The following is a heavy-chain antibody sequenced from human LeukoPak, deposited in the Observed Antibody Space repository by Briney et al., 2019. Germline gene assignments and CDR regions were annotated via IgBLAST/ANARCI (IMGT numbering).Heavy chain of an antibody. CDR2: IGGDGIA. D-gene: IGHD3-16*01. J-gene: IGHJ4*02. V-gene: IGHV3-69-1*01. Sequence: GGSLRLSCVASGFTFTDHPMNWVRQARGKGLEWISYIGGDGIAFYADSVKGRFTASKDDARKSMYLQMNSLRVEDTAVYYCAKDRANWAIDDWGQGTQVTVSS. CDR1: GFTFTDHP. CDR3: AKDRANWAIDD.